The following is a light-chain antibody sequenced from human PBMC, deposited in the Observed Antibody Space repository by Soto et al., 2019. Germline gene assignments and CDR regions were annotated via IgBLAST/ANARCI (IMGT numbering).Light chain of an antibody. CDR3: CSYTDSRTHI. CDR2: EVS. Sequence: QSVLTQPASVSGSPGQSITISCTGTSSDVGGYNYVSWYQQHPGKAPKLIILEVSYRPSGISNRFSASKSGDTASLTISGLQADDEADYYCCSYTDSRTHIFGRGTKVTAL. J-gene: IGLJ1*01. V-gene: IGLV2-14*01. CDR1: SSDVGGYNY.